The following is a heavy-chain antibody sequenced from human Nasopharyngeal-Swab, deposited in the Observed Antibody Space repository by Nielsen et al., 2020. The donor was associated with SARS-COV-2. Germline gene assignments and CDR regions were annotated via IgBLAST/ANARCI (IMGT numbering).Heavy chain of an antibody. Sequence: SETLSLTCAVYGGSISSYYWSWIRQPPGKGLEWIGYIYYSGRTNYNPSLKSRVTISVDTSKNQFSLKLSSVTAADTAVYYCAREAPRAAGTFDYWGQGTLVTVSS. J-gene: IGHJ4*02. CDR2: IYYSGRT. V-gene: IGHV4-59*01. CDR1: GGSISSYY. CDR3: AREAPRAAGTFDY. D-gene: IGHD6-13*01.